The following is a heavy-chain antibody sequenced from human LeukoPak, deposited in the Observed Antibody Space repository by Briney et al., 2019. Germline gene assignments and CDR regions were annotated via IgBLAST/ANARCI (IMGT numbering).Heavy chain of an antibody. CDR1: GFTFSSYA. J-gene: IGHJ4*02. V-gene: IGHV3-23*01. CDR3: AKKLAFFSNYDY. D-gene: IGHD4-11*01. CDR2: ISGSGGST. Sequence: GGSLRLSCTASGFTFSSYAMSWVRQAPGKGLEWVSTISGSGGSTYYADSVKGRFTIPRDNSKDTLYLQMNSLRAEDTAVYYCAKKLAFFSNYDYWGQGTLVTVSS.